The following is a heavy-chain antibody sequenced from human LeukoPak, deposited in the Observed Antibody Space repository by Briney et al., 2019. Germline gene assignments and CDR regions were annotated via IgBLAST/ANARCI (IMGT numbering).Heavy chain of an antibody. CDR1: GLTFSGFE. D-gene: IGHD2-21*01. CDR3: ARASNSPFDY. CDR2: IYTDDTI. Sequence: AGGSLRLSCVGSGLTFSGFEMNWVRQAPGKGLEWISHIYTDDTIYQADSVKGRFTISRDNAKNSLYLQMSSLRAEDTAVYYCARASNSPFDYWGQGTLVTVSS. J-gene: IGHJ4*02. V-gene: IGHV3-48*03.